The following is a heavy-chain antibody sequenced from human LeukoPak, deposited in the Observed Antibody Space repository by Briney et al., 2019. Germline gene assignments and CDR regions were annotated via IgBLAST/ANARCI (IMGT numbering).Heavy chain of an antibody. D-gene: IGHD2-15*01. V-gene: IGHV4-59*12. J-gene: IGHJ4*02. CDR2: IYYSGST. Sequence: SETLSLTCTVSGGSISSYYWSWIRQPPGKGLEWIGYIYYSGSTNYNPSLKSRVTISVDTSKNQFSLKLSSVTAADTAVYYCARGSYCSGGSCYSGYCLDYWGQGTLLTVSS. CDR3: ARGSYCSGGSCYSGYCLDY. CDR1: GGSISSYY.